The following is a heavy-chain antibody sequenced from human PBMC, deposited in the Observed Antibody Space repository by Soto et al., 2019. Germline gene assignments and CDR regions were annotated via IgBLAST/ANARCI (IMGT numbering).Heavy chain of an antibody. Sequence: GGSLRLSCAASGFTFSSYGMHWVRQAPGKGLEWVAFIWHDGGNKFYAESVRGRFTISRDNSKNTLYLQMTSLSAEDTAMYYCARDGDVNTGFGKDYWGQGTLVTVSS. CDR3: ARDGDVNTGFGKDY. CDR2: IWHDGGNK. D-gene: IGHD3-16*01. CDR1: GFTFSSYG. J-gene: IGHJ4*02. V-gene: IGHV3-33*01.